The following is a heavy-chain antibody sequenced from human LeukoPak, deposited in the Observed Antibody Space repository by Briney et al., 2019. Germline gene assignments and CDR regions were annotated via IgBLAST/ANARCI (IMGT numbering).Heavy chain of an antibody. V-gene: IGHV3-33*01. Sequence: GRSLRLSCAASGFTFSSYGMHWVRQAPGKGLEWVAVIWYDGSNKYYADSVKGRFTISRDNSKNTLYLQLNSLRAEDTAVYYCARVRITMVRGAPDGMDVWGQGTTVTVSS. CDR3: ARVRITMVRGAPDGMDV. CDR1: GFTFSSYG. J-gene: IGHJ6*02. D-gene: IGHD3-10*01. CDR2: IWYDGSNK.